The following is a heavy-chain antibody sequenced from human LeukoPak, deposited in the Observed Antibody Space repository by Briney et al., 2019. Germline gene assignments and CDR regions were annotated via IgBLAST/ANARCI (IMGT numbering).Heavy chain of an antibody. D-gene: IGHD1-26*01. CDR1: GFTFSSYA. CDR2: ISYDGSNK. V-gene: IGHV3-30-3*01. Sequence: GGSLRLSCAASGFTFSSYAMHWVRQAPGKGLEWVAVISYDGSNKYYADSVKGRFTISRDNSKNTLYLQMNSLRAEDTAVYYCARDSVGATNYFDYWGQGTLVTVSS. CDR3: ARDSVGATNYFDY. J-gene: IGHJ4*02.